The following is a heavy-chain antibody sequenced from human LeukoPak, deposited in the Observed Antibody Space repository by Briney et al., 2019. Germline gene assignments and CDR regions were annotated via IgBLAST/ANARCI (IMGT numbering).Heavy chain of an antibody. J-gene: IGHJ4*02. D-gene: IGHD6-19*01. CDR3: TTDRGSGWPFDY. CDR1: GFTFSNAW. V-gene: IGHV3-15*07. CDR2: IKSKTDGGTT. Sequence: PGGSLRLSCAASGFTFSNAWMNWVRQAPGKGLEWVGRIKSKTDGGTTDYAAPVKGRFTISRDDSNNTLYLQMNSLKTEDTAVYYCTTDRGSGWPFDYWGQGTLVTVSS.